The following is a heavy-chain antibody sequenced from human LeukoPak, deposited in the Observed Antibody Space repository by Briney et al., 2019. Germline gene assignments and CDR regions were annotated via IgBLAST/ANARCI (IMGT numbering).Heavy chain of an antibody. D-gene: IGHD5-12*01. V-gene: IGHV4-59*08. CDR2: IHYSGST. Sequence: SETLSFTCTVSGGSISSYYWSWIRQPPGKGLEWIGYIHYSGSTNYNPSLKSRVTISLDTSNNQFSLKLSSVTAADTAVYYCARMGGYSGYATHWGQGTLVTVSS. CDR3: ARMGGYSGYATH. CDR1: GGSISSYY. J-gene: IGHJ4*02.